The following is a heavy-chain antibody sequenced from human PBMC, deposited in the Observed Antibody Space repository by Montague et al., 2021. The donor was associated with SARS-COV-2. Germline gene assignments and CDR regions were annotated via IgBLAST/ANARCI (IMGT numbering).Heavy chain of an antibody. D-gene: IGHD5-24*01. CDR2: IYYRGST. V-gene: IGHV4-59*01. CDR1: GGPINSSY. J-gene: IGHJ5*02. Sequence: SETLSLTCTVSGGPINSSYWSWIRQPPGKGLEWIGYIYYRGSTNYNPSLKTRVTISVDTSKNQFSLKLNSMTAADTAVYYCAREDRWNWFDPWGQGTLVIVSS. CDR3: AREDRWNWFDP.